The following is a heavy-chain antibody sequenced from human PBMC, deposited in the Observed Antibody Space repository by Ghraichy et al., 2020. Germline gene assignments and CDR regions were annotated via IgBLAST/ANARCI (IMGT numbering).Heavy chain of an antibody. V-gene: IGHV4-59*01. CDR1: GGSISSFY. CDR3: AKLTYYYDSSGYYFFVY. J-gene: IGHJ4*02. CDR2: IYNSGST. Sequence: SETLSLTCTVSGGSISSFYWSWIRQPLGKGLEWIGYIYNSGSTNYSPSLKSRVTISVDTSKHQFSLKLSSVTAADPAVYYCAKLTYYYDSSGYYFFVYWGQGTLVTVSS. D-gene: IGHD3-22*01.